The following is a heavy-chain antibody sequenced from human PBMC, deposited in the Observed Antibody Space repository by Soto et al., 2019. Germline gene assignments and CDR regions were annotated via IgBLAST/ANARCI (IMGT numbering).Heavy chain of an antibody. CDR3: ADLAYSSAWV. D-gene: IGHD6-19*01. CDR1: GYPVPAPC. CDR2: INPNSGGT. J-gene: IGHJ4*02. Sequence: GRVDCKGSGYPVPAPCIHWVRQAPGQGLEWMGWINPNSGGTTYAQKFHAGVTITRDMSTSTAYMELSSLRSEDTAVYYCADLAYSSAWVWGQGTVVTVSS. V-gene: IGHV1-2*02.